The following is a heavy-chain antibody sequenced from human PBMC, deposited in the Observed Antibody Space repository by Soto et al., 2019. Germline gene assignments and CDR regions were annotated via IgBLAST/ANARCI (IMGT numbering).Heavy chain of an antibody. CDR3: ASNYDSSGVDAFDI. D-gene: IGHD3-22*01. Sequence: GGSLRLSCAASGFTFSSYSMNWVRQAPGKGLEWVSSISSSSSYIYYADSVKGRFTISRDNAKNSLYLQMNSLRAEDTAVYYCASNYDSSGVDAFDIWGQGTMVTVSS. V-gene: IGHV3-21*01. CDR1: GFTFSSYS. J-gene: IGHJ3*02. CDR2: ISSSSSYI.